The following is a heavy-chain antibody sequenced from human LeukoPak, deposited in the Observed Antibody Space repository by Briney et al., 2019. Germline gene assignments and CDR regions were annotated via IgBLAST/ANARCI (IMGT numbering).Heavy chain of an antibody. V-gene: IGHV4-31*03. CDR2: IYYSGST. CDR1: GRSISSGGYY. J-gene: IGHJ3*02. D-gene: IGHD6-19*01. CDR3: ASPPSIAVAHDAFDI. Sequence: SQTLSLTCTVSGRSISSGGYYWSWIRQHPGKGLEWIGYIYYSGSTYYNPSLKSRVTISVDTSKNQFSLKLSSVTAADTAVYYCASPPSIAVAHDAFDIWGQGTMVTVSS.